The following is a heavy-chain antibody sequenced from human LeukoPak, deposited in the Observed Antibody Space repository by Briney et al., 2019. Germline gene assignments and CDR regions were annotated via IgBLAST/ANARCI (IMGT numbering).Heavy chain of an antibody. CDR3: AKDDGSTYYYYMDV. V-gene: IGHV3-43D*03. CDR1: GFTFDDYA. CDR2: ISWDGGST. J-gene: IGHJ6*03. D-gene: IGHD5-24*01. Sequence: AGGSLRLSCAASGFTFDDYAMHWVRQAPGKGLEWVSLISWDGGSTYYADSVKGRFTISRDNSKNSLYLQMNSLRAEDTALYYCAKDDGSTYYYYMDVWGKGTTVTVSS.